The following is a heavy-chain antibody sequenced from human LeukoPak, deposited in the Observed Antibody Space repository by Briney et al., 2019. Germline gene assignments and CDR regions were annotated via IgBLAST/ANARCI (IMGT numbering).Heavy chain of an antibody. CDR1: GGTFSSYA. CDR3: ANSHGYGYSDFDY. J-gene: IGHJ4*02. V-gene: IGHV1-69*13. D-gene: IGHD5-18*01. Sequence: SVKVSCKASGGTFSSYAISWVRQAPGQGLEWMGGIIPIFGTASYAQKFQGRVTITADESTSTAYMELSSLRSEDTAVYYCANSHGYGYSDFDYWGQGTLVTVSS. CDR2: IIPIFGTA.